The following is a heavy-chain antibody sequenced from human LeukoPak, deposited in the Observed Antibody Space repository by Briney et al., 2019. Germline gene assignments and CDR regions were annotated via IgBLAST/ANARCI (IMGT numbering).Heavy chain of an antibody. CDR1: GDSISSYY. J-gene: IGHJ3*01. V-gene: IGHV4-59*01. Sequence: SETLSLTCTVSGDSISSYYWSWIRQPPRKGLGWIGYIYYSGSTNYNPSLKSRVTISVDTSKNQFSLKLSSVTAADTAVYYCARALDGYRYAFDFWGQGTMVTVSS. CDR2: IYYSGST. D-gene: IGHD5-24*01. CDR3: ARALDGYRYAFDF.